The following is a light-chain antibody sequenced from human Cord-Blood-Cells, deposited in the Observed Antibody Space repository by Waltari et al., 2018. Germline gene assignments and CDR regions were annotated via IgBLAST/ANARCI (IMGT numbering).Light chain of an antibody. CDR1: SSYVGGYNY. J-gene: IGLJ3*02. CDR2: EVS. CDR3: SSYTSSSTLV. V-gene: IGLV2-14*01. Sequence: QSALTQPASVSGSPGQSITISCTGTSSYVGGYNYVSWYPQHPGKAPKLMIYEVSNRPSGVSNRFSGSKSGNTASLTISGLQAEDEADYYCSSYTSSSTLVFGGGTKLTVL.